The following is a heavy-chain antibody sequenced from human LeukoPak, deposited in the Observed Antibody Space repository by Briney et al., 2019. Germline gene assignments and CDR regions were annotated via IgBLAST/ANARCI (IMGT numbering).Heavy chain of an antibody. Sequence: GGSLRLSCAASGXTFSSYAMTWVRQAPGKGLEWVSGISGSGGSTYYADSVKGRFTISRDNSKNTLYLQMNSLRAEDTAVYYCAKDLKTTVTNFDYWGQGTLVTVSS. D-gene: IGHD4-17*01. V-gene: IGHV3-23*01. CDR1: GXTFSSYA. CDR3: AKDLKTTVTNFDY. J-gene: IGHJ4*02. CDR2: ISGSGGST.